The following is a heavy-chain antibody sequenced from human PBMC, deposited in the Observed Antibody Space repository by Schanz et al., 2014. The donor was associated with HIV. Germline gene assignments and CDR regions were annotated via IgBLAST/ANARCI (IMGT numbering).Heavy chain of an antibody. CDR1: GGTFSIYA. CDR3: AREKTTLNWFDP. D-gene: IGHD4-4*01. J-gene: IGHJ5*02. Sequence: QVPLVQSGAEVKKPGSSVKVSCKASGGTFSIYAISWVRQAPGQGLEWMGWISTSNGNTNYAQKFQGRVTMTTDTSTSTAYMELRSLRSDDTAVYYCAREKTTLNWFDPWGQGTLVTVSS. CDR2: ISTSNGNT. V-gene: IGHV1-18*01.